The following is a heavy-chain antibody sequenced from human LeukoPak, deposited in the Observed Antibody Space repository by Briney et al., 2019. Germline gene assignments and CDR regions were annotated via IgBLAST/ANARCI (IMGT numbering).Heavy chain of an antibody. CDR2: IKPDGSLI. CDR3: ARGAQWLVHYYFDY. CDR1: GFTFSSYW. V-gene: IGHV3-7*01. J-gene: IGHJ4*02. Sequence: GGSLRLSCAASGFTFSSYWMTWVRQGPGKGLEWVANIKPDGSLIYYVDSVKGRFTISRDNAKNSLYLQMNSLRAEDTAVYYCARGAQWLVHYYFDYWGQGTLVTVSS. D-gene: IGHD6-19*01.